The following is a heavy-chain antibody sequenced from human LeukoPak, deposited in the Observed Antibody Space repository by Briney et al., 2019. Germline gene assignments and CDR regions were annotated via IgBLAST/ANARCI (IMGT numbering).Heavy chain of an antibody. CDR3: ARDPLDDYGDYSFDY. V-gene: IGHV1-18*01. J-gene: IGHJ4*02. CDR2: ISAYNGNT. D-gene: IGHD4-17*01. CDR1: GYTFTSYG. Sequence: ASVKVSCKASGYTFTSYGISWVRQAPGQGLEWMGWISAYNGNTNYAQKLQGRVTMTTDTSTSTAYMELRSLRSGDTAVYYCARDPLDDYGDYSFDYWGQGTLVTVSS.